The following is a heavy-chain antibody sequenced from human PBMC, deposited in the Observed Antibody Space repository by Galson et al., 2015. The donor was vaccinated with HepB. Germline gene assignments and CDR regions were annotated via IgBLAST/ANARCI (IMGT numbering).Heavy chain of an antibody. J-gene: IGHJ4*02. CDR1: GFTVSTNY. V-gene: IGHV3-53*01. D-gene: IGHD6-13*01. Sequence: SLRLSCAASGFTVSTNYMSWVRQAPGKGLEWVSVIYSGGNTYYADSVKGRFTMSRDNPKNTLYLQMNSLRAEDTAVYYCAREMPDPRGSRTAAAGIFYDYWGQGTLVTVSS. CDR2: IYSGGNT. CDR3: AREMPDPRGSRTAAAGIFYDY.